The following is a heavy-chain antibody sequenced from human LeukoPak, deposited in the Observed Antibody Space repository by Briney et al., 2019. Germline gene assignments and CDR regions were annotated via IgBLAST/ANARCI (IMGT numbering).Heavy chain of an antibody. CDR1: GGSISSYY. D-gene: IGHD2-2*01. CDR3: ARHLTDCSSTSCYGPPGGMDV. J-gene: IGHJ6*02. Sequence: SETLSLTCTVSGGSISSYYWSWIRQPAGKGLEWIGRIYTSGSTNYNPSLKSRVTISVDTSKNQFSLKLSSVTAADTAVYYCARHLTDCSSTSCYGPPGGMDVWGQGTTVTVSS. V-gene: IGHV4-4*07. CDR2: IYTSGST.